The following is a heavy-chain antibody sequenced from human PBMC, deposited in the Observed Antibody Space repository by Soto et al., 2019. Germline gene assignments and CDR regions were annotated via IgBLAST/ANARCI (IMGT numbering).Heavy chain of an antibody. CDR3: ARETVPQRYQNYGMDV. Sequence: SVKVSCKASGGTFSSYAISWVRQAPGQGLEWMGGIIPIFGTANYAQKFQGRVTITADESTSTAYMELSSLRSEDTAVYYCARETVPQRYQNYGMDVWGQGTTVTVSS. D-gene: IGHD2-2*01. J-gene: IGHJ6*02. CDR2: IIPIFGTA. CDR1: GGTFSSYA. V-gene: IGHV1-69*13.